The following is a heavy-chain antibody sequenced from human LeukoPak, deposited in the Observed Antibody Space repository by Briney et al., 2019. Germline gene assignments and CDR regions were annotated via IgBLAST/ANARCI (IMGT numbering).Heavy chain of an antibody. CDR2: ISAYNGNT. J-gene: IGHJ4*02. V-gene: IGHV1-18*01. CDR1: GYTFTSYG. D-gene: IGHD6-13*01. CDR3: ARVLSRIAAAGTNFDY. Sequence: ASVNVSCKASGYTFTSYGISWVRQAPGQGLEWMGWISAYNGNTNYAQKLQGRVTMTTDTSTSTAYMELRSLRSDDTAVYYCARVLSRIAAAGTNFDYWGQGTLVTVSS.